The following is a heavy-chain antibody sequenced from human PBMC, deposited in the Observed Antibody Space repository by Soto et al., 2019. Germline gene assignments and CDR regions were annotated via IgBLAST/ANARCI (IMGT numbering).Heavy chain of an antibody. J-gene: IGHJ3*02. CDR1: GFTFSTYA. CDR3: AHPRGFGVFDAYDI. D-gene: IGHD3-10*01. Sequence: GGSLRLSCAASGFTFSTYAMSWVRQAPGKGLVWVSAISGSGGSTFYADSVKGRFTISRDNSMNTLYLQMNSLRIEDTAVYYCAHPRGFGVFDAYDIWGQGTMVTVSS. CDR2: ISGSGGST. V-gene: IGHV3-23*01.